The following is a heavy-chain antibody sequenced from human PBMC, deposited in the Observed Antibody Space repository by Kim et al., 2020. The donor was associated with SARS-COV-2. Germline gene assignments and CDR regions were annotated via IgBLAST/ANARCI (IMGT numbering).Heavy chain of an antibody. CDR3: ARDRPPSDAFDY. V-gene: IGHV1-69*01. J-gene: IGHJ4*02. Sequence: NYAQTYQGRGTITADESTSTAYMELSSLRSEDTAVYYCARDRPPSDAFDYWGQGTLVTVSS.